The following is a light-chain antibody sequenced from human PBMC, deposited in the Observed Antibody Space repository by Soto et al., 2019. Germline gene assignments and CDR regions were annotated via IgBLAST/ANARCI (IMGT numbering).Light chain of an antibody. CDR1: QSLGSN. CDR3: QQYGNWPPWT. Sequence: EIVMAQSPATLSVSPGERVTLSCRASQSLGSNLAWYQKKPGQAPRLLIQGASTRATGVPARFSGSGSETEFTLTISSLQSEDVALYYCQQYGNWPPWTFGQGTRVEIK. CDR2: GAS. J-gene: IGKJ1*01. V-gene: IGKV3-15*01.